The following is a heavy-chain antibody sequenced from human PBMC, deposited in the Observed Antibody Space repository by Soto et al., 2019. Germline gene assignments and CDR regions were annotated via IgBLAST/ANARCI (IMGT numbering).Heavy chain of an antibody. CDR1: GFSLSNSGVS. Sequence: QITLKESGPTLVKPTQTLTLTCTFSGFSLSNSGVSLGWIRQPPGKALEWLALIYWDDDKRYSPSLKSRLTITKDTPKNQVVLTMTNLDTVDTATYYCAHRGGVLSPFDYWGQGTLVTVSS. V-gene: IGHV2-5*02. CDR2: IYWDDDK. D-gene: IGHD2-15*01. CDR3: AHRGGVLSPFDY. J-gene: IGHJ4*02.